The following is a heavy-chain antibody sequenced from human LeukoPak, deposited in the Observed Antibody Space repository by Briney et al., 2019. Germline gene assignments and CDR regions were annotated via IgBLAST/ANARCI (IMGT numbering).Heavy chain of an antibody. J-gene: IGHJ4*02. V-gene: IGHV4-31*03. CDR1: GGSISSGGYY. CDR2: IYYSGST. Sequence: SQTLSLTCTVSGGSISSGGYYWSWIRQHPGKGLGWIGYIYYSGSTYYNPSLKSRVTISVDTSKNQFSLKLSSVTAADTAVYYCAVGDTPYYFDYWGQGTLVTVSS. D-gene: IGHD3-16*01. CDR3: AVGDTPYYFDY.